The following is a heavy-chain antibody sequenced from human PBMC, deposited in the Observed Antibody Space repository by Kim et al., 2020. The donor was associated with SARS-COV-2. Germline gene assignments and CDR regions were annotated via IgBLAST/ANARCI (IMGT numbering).Heavy chain of an antibody. CDR2: ISSSSSYI. Sequence: GGSLRLSCAASGFTFSSYSMNWVRQAPGKGLEWVSSISSSSSYIYYADSVKGRFTISRDNAKNSLYLQMNSLRAEDTAVYYCARRLRFLEWFVGTQHVGVDYYGMAVWGQGTTVTVSS. CDR3: ARRLRFLEWFVGTQHVGVDYYGMAV. CDR1: GFTFSSYS. J-gene: IGHJ6*02. V-gene: IGHV3-21*01. D-gene: IGHD3-3*01.